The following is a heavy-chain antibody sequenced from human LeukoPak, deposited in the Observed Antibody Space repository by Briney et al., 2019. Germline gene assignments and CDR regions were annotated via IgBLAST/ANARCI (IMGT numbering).Heavy chain of an antibody. J-gene: IGHJ4*02. CDR2: INEDGSIT. CDR3: AKAGGASIAVAAHFDY. D-gene: IGHD6-19*01. V-gene: IGHV3-74*01. CDR1: GFTFSGYW. Sequence: GGSLRLSCAASGFTFSGYWMHWVRQVPGEGLVWVSRINEDGSITNYADSVKGRFSISRDNAKNTLYLQMNSLRAEDTAVYYCAKAGGASIAVAAHFDYWGQGTLVTVSS.